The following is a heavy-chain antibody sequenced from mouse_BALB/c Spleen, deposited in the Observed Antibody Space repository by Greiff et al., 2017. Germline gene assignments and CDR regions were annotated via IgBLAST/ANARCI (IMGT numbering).Heavy chain of an antibody. V-gene: IGHV1-7*01. CDR2: INPSTGYT. CDR3: ARELEVRREGYYYAMDY. CDR1: GYTFTSYW. Sequence: VKLMESGAELAKPGASVKMSCKASGYTFTSYWMHWVKQRPGQGLEWIGYINPSTGYTEYNQKFKDKATLTADKSSSTAYMQLSSLTSEDSAVYYCARELEVRREGYYYAMDYWGQGTSVTVSS. J-gene: IGHJ4*01. D-gene: IGHD2-14*01.